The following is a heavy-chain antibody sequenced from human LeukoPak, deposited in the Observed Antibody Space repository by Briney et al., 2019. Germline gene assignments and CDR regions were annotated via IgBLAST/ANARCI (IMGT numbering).Heavy chain of an antibody. CDR3: ARALSWATESYYYMDV. CDR1: GYTFTRYD. CDR2: MILNSGNT. D-gene: IGHD1-26*01. Sequence: ASVKVSCKASGYTFTRYDMNWVRQAPGQGLGWLGWMILNSGNTGYAQNFQGRVTIAMNTSLTTAYMELRRLRSEDTAVYYCARALSWATESYYYMDVWGKGTTVTVSS. J-gene: IGHJ6*03. V-gene: IGHV1-8*01.